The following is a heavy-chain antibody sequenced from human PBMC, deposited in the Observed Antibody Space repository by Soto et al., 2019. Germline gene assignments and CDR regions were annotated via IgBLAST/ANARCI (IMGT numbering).Heavy chain of an antibody. Sequence: GGSLRLSCAASGFTVSNSAMSWVRQAPGKGLEWVSTISGNGGSTYYADSVKGRFTISRDNSKNMLFLQINSLRDDDSAVYYCAKRPASIITFDYWGQGTPVTVSS. CDR1: GFTVSNSA. D-gene: IGHD2-2*01. V-gene: IGHV3-23*01. CDR2: ISGNGGST. J-gene: IGHJ4*02. CDR3: AKRPASIITFDY.